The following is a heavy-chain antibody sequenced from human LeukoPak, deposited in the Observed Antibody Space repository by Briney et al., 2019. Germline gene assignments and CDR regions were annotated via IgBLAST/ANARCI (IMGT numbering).Heavy chain of an antibody. Sequence: GGSLRLSSAASGFTFRNYGMSWVRQAPGKGLEWVSGTIGTGDSKFYADPVKGRFTISRDNSRNTLYLHMNSLRVDDTAVYYCASLYNDYGDYWGQGALVTVSS. J-gene: IGHJ4*02. CDR2: TIGTGDSK. V-gene: IGHV3-23*01. CDR3: ASLYNDYGDY. D-gene: IGHD5-24*01. CDR1: GFTFRNYG.